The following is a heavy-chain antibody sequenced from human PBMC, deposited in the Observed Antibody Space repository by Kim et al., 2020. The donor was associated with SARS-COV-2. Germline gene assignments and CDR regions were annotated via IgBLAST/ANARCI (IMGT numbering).Heavy chain of an antibody. CDR1: GGSFSGYY. CDR2: INHSGST. D-gene: IGHD3-10*01. CDR3: ARRLSNTSGWGSHYCDL. V-gene: IGHV4-34*01. Sequence: SETLSLTCAVYGGSFSGYYWSWIRQPPGKGLEWIGEINHSGSTNSNPSLKSRVTISVDTSKNQFSLKLTSVTAADTAVYYCARRLSNTSGWGSHYCDLWGQGILVTVSS. J-gene: IGHJ4*02.